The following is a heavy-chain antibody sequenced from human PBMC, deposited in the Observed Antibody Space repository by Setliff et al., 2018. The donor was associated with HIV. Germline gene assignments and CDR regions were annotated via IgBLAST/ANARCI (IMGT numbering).Heavy chain of an antibody. V-gene: IGHV4-31*03. Sequence: SETLSLTCTVSGGSISSGGYYWSWIRQHPGKGLEWIGYIYYSGSTYYDPSLKSRLTISLDTSKKQFSLKLGSVTAADTAVYYYAREGQEGNWFDPWGQGTLVTVSS. CDR3: AREGQEGNWFDP. CDR1: GGSISSGGYY. J-gene: IGHJ5*02. CDR2: IYYSGST.